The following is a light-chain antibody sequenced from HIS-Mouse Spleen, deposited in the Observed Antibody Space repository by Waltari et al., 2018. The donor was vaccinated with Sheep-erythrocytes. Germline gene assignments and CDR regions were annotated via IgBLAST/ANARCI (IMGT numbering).Light chain of an antibody. CDR3: QQFNNYPRT. CDR1: QGIGSA. V-gene: IGKV1D-13*01. CDR2: DAS. Sequence: AIQLTQSPSSLSASVGDSVTITCRASQGIGSALAWYQQTPGKAPKLLIYDASSLEGGVPARFSGSGSGTDFTLTISSLQPEDFATYYCQQFNNYPRTFGQGTKVEIK. J-gene: IGKJ1*01.